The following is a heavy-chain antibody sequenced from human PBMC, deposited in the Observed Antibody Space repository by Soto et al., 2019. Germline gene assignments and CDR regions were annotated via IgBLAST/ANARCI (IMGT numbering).Heavy chain of an antibody. CDR1: GFTFSSYL. J-gene: IGHJ3*02. V-gene: IGHV3-74*01. CDR3: ARGGANHAFDI. CDR2: INNDGSDT. Sequence: PGEFLRLSCPASGFTFSSYLLYWVRQAPGKGLVYVSRINNDGSDTTYADSVKGRFTISRDNAKNTLYLQMNSLRAEDTAVYYCARGGANHAFDIWGQGT.